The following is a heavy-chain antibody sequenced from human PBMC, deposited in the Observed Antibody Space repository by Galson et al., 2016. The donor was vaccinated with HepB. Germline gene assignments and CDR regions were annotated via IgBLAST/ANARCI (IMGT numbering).Heavy chain of an antibody. J-gene: IGHJ4*02. CDR2: ISSTSGYT. CDR1: GFTLRDHY. D-gene: IGHD1-1*01. CDR3: ARTTTPPKYFDL. Sequence: SLRLSCATSGFTLRDHYMSWIRQAPGKGLEWVSYISSTSGYTNYLDSVKGRFTISRGNANASVHLQMNSLTAEDTATYYCARTTTPPKYFDLWGQGILVTVAS. V-gene: IGHV3-11*06.